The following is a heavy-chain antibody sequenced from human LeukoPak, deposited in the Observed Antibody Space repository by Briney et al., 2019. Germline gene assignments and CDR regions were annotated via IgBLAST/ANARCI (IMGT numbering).Heavy chain of an antibody. D-gene: IGHD3-10*01. CDR2: ISYDGSNK. V-gene: IGHV3-30-3*01. CDR1: GFTFSSYA. CDR3: ARDTSIGGYFDY. J-gene: IGHJ4*02. Sequence: PGRSLRFSCAASGFTFSSYAMHWVRQAPGKGLEWVAVISYDGSNKYYADSVKGRFTISRDNSKNTLYLQMNSLRAEDTAVYYCARDTSIGGYFDYWGQGTLVTVSS.